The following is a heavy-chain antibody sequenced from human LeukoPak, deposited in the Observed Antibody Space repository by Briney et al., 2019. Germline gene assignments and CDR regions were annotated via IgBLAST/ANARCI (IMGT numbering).Heavy chain of an antibody. D-gene: IGHD3-22*01. CDR1: GFTFSSYG. V-gene: IGHV3-48*04. J-gene: IGHJ5*02. CDR3: ARDLGQYYDTSDNWFDP. Sequence: PGGSLRLSCAASGFTFSSYGMSWVRQAPGKGLEWVSYISSSGSTIYYADSVKGRFTISRDNAKNTLNLQMNSLRAEDTAVYYCARDLGQYYDTSDNWFDPWGQGTLVTVSS. CDR2: ISSSGSTI.